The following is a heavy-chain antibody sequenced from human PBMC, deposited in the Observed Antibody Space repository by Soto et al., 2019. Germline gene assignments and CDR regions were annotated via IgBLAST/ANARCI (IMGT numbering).Heavy chain of an antibody. D-gene: IGHD1-26*01. J-gene: IGHJ6*04. CDR3: ASYVGSWQYYYCDVLAF. Sequence: ASVKCSCTCAGYTLTELSMHWVRQAPGKGLEWMGGFDPEDGETIYAQKFQGRVTMTEDTSTDTAYMELSSLRSEDTAVYYCASYVGSWQYYYCDVLAFWGTGT. CDR1: GYTLTELS. CDR2: FDPEDGET. V-gene: IGHV1-24*01.